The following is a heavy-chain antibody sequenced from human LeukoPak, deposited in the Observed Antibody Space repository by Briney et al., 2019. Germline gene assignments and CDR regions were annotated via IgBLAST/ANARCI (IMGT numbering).Heavy chain of an antibody. CDR2: INTNTGNP. J-gene: IGHJ6*02. Sequence: EASVKVSCKASGYTFTSYAMNWVRQAPGQGLEWMGWINTNTGNPTYAQGFTGRFVFSLDTSVSTAYLQISSLKAEDTAVYYCARDTPTLYYYYGMDVWGQGTTVTVSS. V-gene: IGHV7-4-1*02. CDR1: GYTFTSYA. CDR3: ARDTPTLYYYYGMDV.